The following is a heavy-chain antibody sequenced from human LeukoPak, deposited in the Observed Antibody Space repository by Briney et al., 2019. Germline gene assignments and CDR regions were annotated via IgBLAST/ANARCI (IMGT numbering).Heavy chain of an antibody. V-gene: IGHV1-2*02. D-gene: IGHD3-3*01. CDR2: INPNSGGT. J-gene: IGHJ5*02. Sequence: ASVKVSCKASGYTFTGYYMHWVRQAPGQGLEWMGWINPNSGGTNYAQKFQGRVTMTRDTSISTAYMELGRLRSDDMAVYYCVHTFGANWFDPWGQGTLVTVSS. CDR3: VHTFGANWFDP. CDR1: GYTFTGYY.